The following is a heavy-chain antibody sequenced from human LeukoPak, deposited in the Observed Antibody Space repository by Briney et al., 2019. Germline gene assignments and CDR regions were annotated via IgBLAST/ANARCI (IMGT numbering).Heavy chain of an antibody. V-gene: IGHV3-48*03. J-gene: IGHJ4*02. CDR2: ISSSGSTI. CDR1: GFTFSSYE. D-gene: IGHD1-1*01. Sequence: GGSLRLSCAASGFTFSSYEMNWVRQAPGKGLEWVSYISSSGSTIYYADSVKGRFTISRDNYKNTLYLQMNSLRVEDTAVYYCANHNSAFEFWGQGTLVTVSS. CDR3: ANHNSAFEF.